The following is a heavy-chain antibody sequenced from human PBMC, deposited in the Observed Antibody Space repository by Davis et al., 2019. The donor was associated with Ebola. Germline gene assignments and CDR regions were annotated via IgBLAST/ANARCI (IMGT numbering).Heavy chain of an antibody. J-gene: IGHJ4*02. CDR3: ARGSAYSTGWNAYYFDY. Sequence: GGSLRLSCAASGITVSSIYMSWIRQAPGKGLEWVSVIYSSGNTFYGDSVKGRFTISRHNPNNMIYLQMNSLRPDDTAVYYCARGSAYSTGWNAYYFDYWGQGTLVTVSS. D-gene: IGHD6-19*01. CDR1: GITVSSIY. V-gene: IGHV3-53*04. CDR2: IYSSGNT.